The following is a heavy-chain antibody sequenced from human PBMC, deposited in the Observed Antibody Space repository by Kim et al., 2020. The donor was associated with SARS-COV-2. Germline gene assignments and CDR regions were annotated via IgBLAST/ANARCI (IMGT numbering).Heavy chain of an antibody. CDR2: VSRTSSDT. CDR3: AKPLRRDYYDAFDL. D-gene: IGHD3-10*01. V-gene: IGHV3-23*01. CDR1: GFTFTNHA. J-gene: IGHJ3*01. Sequence: GGSLRLSCTASGFTFTNHAMTWVRQAPGQGLEWVSSVSRTSSDTYYADSVKGRFTISRDNSKKTLYLQMNNLRADDTAVYYCAKPLRRDYYDAFDLWGQGTMVTVSS.